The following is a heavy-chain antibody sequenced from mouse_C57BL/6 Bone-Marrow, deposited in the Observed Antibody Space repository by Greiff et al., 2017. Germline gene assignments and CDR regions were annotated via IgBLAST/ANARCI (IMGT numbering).Heavy chain of an antibody. CDR1: GYTFTSYW. Sequence: QVQLQQSGAELVKPGASVKMSCKASGYTFTSYWMQWVKQRPGQGLEWIGEIDPSDSYTNYNQKFKGKATLPVDTSSSTAYMQLSSLTSEYSAVYDWARLVRWSNPGGYCDYWGQGTTLTGS. J-gene: IGHJ2*01. D-gene: IGHD2-3*01. V-gene: IGHV1-50*01. CDR2: IDPSDSYT. CDR3: ARLVRWSNPGGYCDY.